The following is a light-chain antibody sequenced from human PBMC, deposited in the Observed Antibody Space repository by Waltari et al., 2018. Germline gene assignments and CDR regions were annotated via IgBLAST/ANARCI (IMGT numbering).Light chain of an antibody. V-gene: IGKV1-12*02. Sequence: DIQMTQSPSSVSASVGDRVTITCRASQGINSWLAWYQQKPGKAPKVLIFASSNLRSGVPSRFSGSGTGTDFTLTISSLQPEDFATYYCQQANSFPWTFGQGTKVEIK. CDR2: ASS. CDR1: QGINSW. CDR3: QQANSFPWT. J-gene: IGKJ1*01.